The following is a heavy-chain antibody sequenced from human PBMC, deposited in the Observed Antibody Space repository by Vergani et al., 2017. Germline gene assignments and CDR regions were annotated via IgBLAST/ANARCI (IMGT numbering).Heavy chain of an antibody. CDR1: GFTFSSAW. D-gene: IGHD3-10*01. V-gene: IGHV3-15*01. Sequence: EVQLVESGGGLVKPGGSLRLSCAVSGFTFSSAWMTWVRQAPGRGLEWVGRIKSKTDGGTTDYAAPVKGRFTSSRDDSKTTLYLQMSSLRTEDNAVYFCTTTPPGRKGDGYWGQGTLVSVSS. CDR2: IKSKTDGGTT. CDR3: TTTPPGRKGDGY. J-gene: IGHJ4*02.